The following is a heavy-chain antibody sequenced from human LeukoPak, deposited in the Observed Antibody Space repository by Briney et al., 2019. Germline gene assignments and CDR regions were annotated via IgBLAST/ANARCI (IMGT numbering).Heavy chain of an antibody. V-gene: IGHV1-24*01. Sequence: GASVKVSRTVSGYTLTELSMHWVRQAPGKGLEWMGGFDPEDGETIYAQKLQGRVTMNEDTSTGTAYMELSSLRAEDTAVYYCATVGFWSGFDAFDIWGQGAMVTVSS. J-gene: IGHJ3*02. CDR3: ATVGFWSGFDAFDI. D-gene: IGHD3-3*01. CDR2: FDPEDGET. CDR1: GYTLTELS.